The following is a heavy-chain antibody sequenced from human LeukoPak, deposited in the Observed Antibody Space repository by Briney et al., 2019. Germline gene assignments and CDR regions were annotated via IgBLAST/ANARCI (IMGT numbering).Heavy chain of an antibody. CDR2: IYYSGST. V-gene: IGHV4-30-4*01. Sequence: PSETLSLTCTVSGGSISSGDYYWSWIRQPPGKGLEWIGYIYYSGSTYYNPSLKSRVTISVDTSKNQFSLKLSSVTAADTAVYYCARHNILTGYSHYWGQGTLVTVSS. CDR1: GGSISSGDYY. CDR3: ARHNILTGYSHY. D-gene: IGHD3-9*01. J-gene: IGHJ4*02.